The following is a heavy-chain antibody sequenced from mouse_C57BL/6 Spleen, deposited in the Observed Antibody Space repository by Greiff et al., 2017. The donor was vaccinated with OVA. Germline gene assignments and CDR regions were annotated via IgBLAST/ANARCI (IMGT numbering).Heavy chain of an antibody. Sequence: EVQLKQSGTVLARPGASVKMSCKTSGYTFTSYWMHWVKQRPGQGLEWIGAIYPGNSDTSYNQKFKGKAKLTAVTSASTAYMELSSLTNEDSAVYYCTRRPITTVVDSWYFDVWGTGTTVTVSS. J-gene: IGHJ1*03. V-gene: IGHV1-5*01. CDR3: TRRPITTVVDSWYFDV. D-gene: IGHD1-1*01. CDR1: GYTFTSYW. CDR2: IYPGNSDT.